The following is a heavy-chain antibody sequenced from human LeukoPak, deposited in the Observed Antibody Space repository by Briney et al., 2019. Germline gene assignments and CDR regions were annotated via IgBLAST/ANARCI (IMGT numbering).Heavy chain of an antibody. J-gene: IGHJ4*02. D-gene: IGHD2-21*01. CDR1: GGTFSSYA. CDR2: IIPIFGTA. CDR3: AGSNIGPYSIFY. Sequence: GASVKVSCKASGGTFSSYAISWVRQAPGQGLEWMGGIIPIFGTANYAQKFQGRVTITADKSTSTAYMELSSLRSEDTAVYYCAGSNIGPYSIFYWGQGTLVTVSS. V-gene: IGHV1-69*06.